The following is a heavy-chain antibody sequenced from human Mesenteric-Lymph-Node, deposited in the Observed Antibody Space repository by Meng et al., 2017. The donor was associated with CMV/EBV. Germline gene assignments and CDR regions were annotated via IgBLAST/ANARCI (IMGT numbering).Heavy chain of an antibody. V-gene: IGHV4-30-4*06. Sequence: SISSGGYYWSWIRQHPGKGLEWIGYIYYSGSTYYNPSLESRVTISVDTSKNQFSLKLSSVTAADTAVYYCARNPRIIMIRGTYAFDIWGQGTMVTVSS. D-gene: IGHD3-22*01. CDR3: ARNPRIIMIRGTYAFDI. J-gene: IGHJ3*02. CDR2: IYYSGST. CDR1: SISSGGYY.